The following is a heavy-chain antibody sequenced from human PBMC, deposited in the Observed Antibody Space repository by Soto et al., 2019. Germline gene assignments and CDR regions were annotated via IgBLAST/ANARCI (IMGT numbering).Heavy chain of an antibody. CDR2: ISGGGGTT. V-gene: IGHV3-23*01. CDR3: AKKYVPPGETHAFDF. D-gene: IGHD4-17*01. CDR1: GFTFSSYA. J-gene: IGHJ3*01. Sequence: PGGSLRLSCAASGFTFSSYALSWVRQAPGRSLEWISAISGGGGTTLYADSVKGRFTISRDNSKNTLYLQMNSLRAEDTALYYCAKKYVPPGETHAFDFWGQGTMVTVSS.